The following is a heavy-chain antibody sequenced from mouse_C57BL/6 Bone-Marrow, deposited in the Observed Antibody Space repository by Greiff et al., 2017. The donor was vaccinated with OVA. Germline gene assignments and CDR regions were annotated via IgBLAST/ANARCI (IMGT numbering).Heavy chain of an antibody. CDR3: TRERGKLGGLDY. D-gene: IGHD4-1*01. CDR2: IRNKANNHAT. J-gene: IGHJ2*01. Sequence: EVQLQESGGGLVQPGGSMKLSCAASGFTFSDAWMDWVRQSPEKGLEWVAEIRNKANNHATYYAESVKGRFTISRDDSKSSVYLQMNSLRAEDTGIYYCTRERGKLGGLDYWGQGTTLTVSS. V-gene: IGHV6-6*01. CDR1: GFTFSDAW.